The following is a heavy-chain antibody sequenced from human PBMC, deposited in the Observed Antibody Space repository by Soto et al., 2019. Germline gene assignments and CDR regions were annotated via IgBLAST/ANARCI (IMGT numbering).Heavy chain of an antibody. CDR2: IYYSGST. CDR3: ATLGTRDYSFNY. D-gene: IGHD4-17*01. CDR1: GGSISSSSYY. J-gene: IGHJ4*02. Sequence: TSETLSLTCTVSGGSISSSSYYWGWIRQPPGKGLEWIGSIYYSGSTYYNPSLKSRVTISVDTSKNQFSLKLSSVTAADTAVYYCATLGTRDYSFNYWGQGTLVTVSS. V-gene: IGHV4-39*01.